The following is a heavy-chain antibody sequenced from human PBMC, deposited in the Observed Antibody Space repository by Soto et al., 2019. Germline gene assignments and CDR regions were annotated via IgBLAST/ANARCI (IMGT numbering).Heavy chain of an antibody. V-gene: IGHV4-59*01. CDR2: IYYSEST. J-gene: IGHJ4*02. D-gene: IGHD3-10*01. CDR3: ATGNVYYYGSGGMWDH. CDR1: GGSISNYY. Sequence: SETLSLTCTVSGGSISNYYCSWIRQPPGKGLEWIGYIYYSESTNYNPSLKSRVTMSVDTSKNQCSLKLNSMSAADTAKYYCATGNVYYYGSGGMWDHWGQGALVTVSS.